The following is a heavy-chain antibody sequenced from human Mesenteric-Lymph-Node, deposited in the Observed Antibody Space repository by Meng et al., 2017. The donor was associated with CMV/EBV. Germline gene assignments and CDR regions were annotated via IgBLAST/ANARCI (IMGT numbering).Heavy chain of an antibody. J-gene: IGHJ4*02. CDR1: GGSFSGYY. D-gene: IGHD5-18*01. Sequence: GSLRLSCAVYGGSFSGYYWSWIRQPPGKGLEWIGEINHSGSTNYNPSLKSRVTISVDTSKNQFSLKLSSVTAADTDVYYCARRGQLWLNYWGQGTLVTVSS. V-gene: IGHV4-34*01. CDR2: INHSGST. CDR3: ARRGQLWLNY.